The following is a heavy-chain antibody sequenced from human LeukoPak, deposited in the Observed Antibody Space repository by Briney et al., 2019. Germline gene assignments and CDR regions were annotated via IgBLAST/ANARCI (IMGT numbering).Heavy chain of an antibody. CDR3: ARDRYGDYVPDWFDP. V-gene: IGHV4-39*07. Sequence: SETLSLTCTVSGGSISSSSYYWGWIRQPPGKGLEWIGSIYYSGSTYYDPSLKSRVTISVDTSKNQFSLKLSSVTAADTAVYYCARDRYGDYVPDWFDPGAREPWSPSPQ. CDR2: IYYSGST. D-gene: IGHD4-17*01. J-gene: IGHJ5*02. CDR1: GGSISSSSYY.